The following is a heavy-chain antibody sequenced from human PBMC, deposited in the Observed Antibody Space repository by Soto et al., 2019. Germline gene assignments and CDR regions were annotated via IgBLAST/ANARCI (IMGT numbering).Heavy chain of an antibody. CDR1: GFTVSSNY. J-gene: IGHJ6*02. V-gene: IGHV3-53*05. D-gene: IGHD3-10*01. Sequence: GGSLRLSCAASGFTVSSNYISWVRQAPGKGLEWVSVIYSGGSTYYADSVKGRFTISRDNSKNTLYLQMNSLRAEDTAVYYCARPLWFGELYSYYYGMDVWGQGTTVTVS. CDR2: IYSGGST. CDR3: ARPLWFGELYSYYYGMDV.